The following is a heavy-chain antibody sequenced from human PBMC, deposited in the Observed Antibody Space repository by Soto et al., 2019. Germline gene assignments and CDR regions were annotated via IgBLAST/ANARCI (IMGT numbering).Heavy chain of an antibody. J-gene: IGHJ4*02. Sequence: QVQLVESGGGVVQPGRSLRLSCAASGFTFSSYGMYWGRQAPGRGLEWVAFISYDGSNKYYLDSVKGRFTISSDNSKNTLYLQMNSLRDEDTAVYYCAKGSYSGRYLDFDCWGQGTLVTVSS. D-gene: IGHD1-26*01. V-gene: IGHV3-30*18. CDR3: AKGSYSGRYLDFDC. CDR1: GFTFSSYG. CDR2: ISYDGSNK.